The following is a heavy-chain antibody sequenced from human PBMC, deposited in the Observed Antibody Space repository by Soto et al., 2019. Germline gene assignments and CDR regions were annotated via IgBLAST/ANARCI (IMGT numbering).Heavy chain of an antibody. CDR3: AREGGTVVSAFDI. CDR2: IYYSGST. J-gene: IGHJ3*02. D-gene: IGHD2-8*02. CDR1: GGSISSYY. V-gene: IGHV4-59*01. Sequence: SETLSLTCTVSGGSISSYYWSWIRQPPGKGLEWIGYIYYSGSTNYNPSLKSRVTISVDTSKNQFSLKLSSVTAADTAVYYCAREGGTVVSAFDIWGQGTMVTVSS.